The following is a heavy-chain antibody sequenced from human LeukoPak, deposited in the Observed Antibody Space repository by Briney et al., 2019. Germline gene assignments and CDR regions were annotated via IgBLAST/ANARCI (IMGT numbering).Heavy chain of an antibody. Sequence: SETLSLTCTVSGGSISSYYWSWIRQPPGKGLEWIGYICYSGSTNYNPSLKSRVTISVDTSKNQFSLKLSSVTAADTAVYYCARGREGWFDPWGQGTLVTVSS. V-gene: IGHV4-59*01. CDR2: ICYSGST. CDR3: ARGREGWFDP. J-gene: IGHJ5*02. CDR1: GGSISSYY.